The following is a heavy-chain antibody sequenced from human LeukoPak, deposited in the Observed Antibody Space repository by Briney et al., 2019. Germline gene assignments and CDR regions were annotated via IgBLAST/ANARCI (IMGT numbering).Heavy chain of an antibody. Sequence: GGSLRPSCAASGFTFSSYAMSWVRQAPGKGLEWVSAISGSGGSTYYADSVKGRFTISRDNSKNTLYLQMNSLRAEDTAVYYCASDDYGGKSFDYWGQGTLVTVSS. V-gene: IGHV3-23*01. CDR3: ASDDYGGKSFDY. CDR1: GFTFSSYA. D-gene: IGHD4-23*01. CDR2: ISGSGGST. J-gene: IGHJ4*02.